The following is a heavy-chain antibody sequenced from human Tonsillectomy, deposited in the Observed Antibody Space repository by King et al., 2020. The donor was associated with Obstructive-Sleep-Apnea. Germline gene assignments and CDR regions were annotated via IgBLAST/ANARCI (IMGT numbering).Heavy chain of an antibody. D-gene: IGHD6-13*01. J-gene: IGHJ4*02. V-gene: IGHV3-11*01. CDR2: ISGSGNNM. CDR3: ARANSASATGTWYYFDY. Sequence: VQLVESGGGLVKPGMSLRLSCAASGFSFSDYYMSWIRQAPGKGLEWGSYISGSGNNMYYADSVRGRFIISRDNARDSLYLQMNDLRAEDTAVYYCARANSASATGTWYYFDYWGQGTLVTVSS. CDR1: GFSFSDYY.